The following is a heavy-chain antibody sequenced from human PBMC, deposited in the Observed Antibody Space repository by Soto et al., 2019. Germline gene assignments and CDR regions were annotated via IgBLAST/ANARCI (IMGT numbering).Heavy chain of an antibody. V-gene: IGHV3-23*01. CDR3: AKSVGEVVPARYYFDY. D-gene: IGHD2-15*01. Sequence: GGSLRLSCAASGFTFSSYAMSWVRQAPGKGLEWVSAISGSGGSTDYADSVKGRYTISRDNSKNSLYLQMNGLRAEDTAVYYCAKSVGEVVPARYYFDYWGQGTLVTVSS. CDR1: GFTFSSYA. J-gene: IGHJ4*02. CDR2: ISGSGGST.